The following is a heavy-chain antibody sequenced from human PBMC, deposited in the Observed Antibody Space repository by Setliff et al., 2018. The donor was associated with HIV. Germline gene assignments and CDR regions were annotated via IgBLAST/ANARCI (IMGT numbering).Heavy chain of an antibody. J-gene: IGHJ3*01. V-gene: IGHV4-4*08. CDR2: IYSGGST. D-gene: IGHD3-10*01. CDR3: ARVRSYGSAYDAFDV. Sequence: LRETLSLTCTVSGGSIGGYYWSWIRQPPGTGLEWLGCIYSGGSTNYNPSLESRVTISLDTSKNQFSLRLTSVTAADTAVYYCARVRSYGSAYDAFDVWGPGTMVTVSS. CDR1: GGSIGGYY.